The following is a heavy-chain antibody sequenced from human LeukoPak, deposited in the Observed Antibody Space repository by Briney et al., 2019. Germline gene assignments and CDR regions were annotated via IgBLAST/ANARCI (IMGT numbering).Heavy chain of an antibody. CDR2: ISYDGSNK. Sequence: GGSLRLSCAASGFTFSSYAMHWVRQAPGKGLEWVAVISYDGSNKYYADSVKGRFTISRDNSKNTLYLQMNSLRAEDTAVYYCARPAYIVVVPAAQGDAFDIWGQGTMVTVSS. D-gene: IGHD2-2*01. J-gene: IGHJ3*02. V-gene: IGHV3-30-3*01. CDR3: ARPAYIVVVPAAQGDAFDI. CDR1: GFTFSSYA.